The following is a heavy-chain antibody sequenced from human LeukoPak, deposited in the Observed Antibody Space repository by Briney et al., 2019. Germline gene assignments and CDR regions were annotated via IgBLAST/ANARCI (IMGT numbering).Heavy chain of an antibody. Sequence: GGSLRLSCAASGFTFSSYGMHWVRQAPGKGLEWVAVISYDGSNKYYADSVKGRFTISRDNSKNTLYLQMNSLRAEDTAVYYCARDRDSYGYFLYWHFDLWGRGTLVTVSS. J-gene: IGHJ2*01. V-gene: IGHV3-30*03. CDR2: ISYDGSNK. CDR1: GFTFSSYG. CDR3: ARDRDSYGYFLYWHFDL. D-gene: IGHD5-18*01.